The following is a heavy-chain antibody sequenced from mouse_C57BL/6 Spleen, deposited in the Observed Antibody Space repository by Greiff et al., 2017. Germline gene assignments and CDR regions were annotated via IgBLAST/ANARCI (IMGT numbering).Heavy chain of an antibody. J-gene: IGHJ4*01. Sequence: QVQLKESGAELAKPGASVKLSCKASGYTFTSYWMHWVNQRPGQGLEWIGYINPSSGYTKYNQKFKDKATLTADKSSSTAYMQLSSLTYEDSAVYYCARLDDYDAYAMDYWGQGTSVTVSS. CDR2: INPSSGYT. CDR1: GYTFTSYW. D-gene: IGHD2-4*01. V-gene: IGHV1-7*01. CDR3: ARLDDYDAYAMDY.